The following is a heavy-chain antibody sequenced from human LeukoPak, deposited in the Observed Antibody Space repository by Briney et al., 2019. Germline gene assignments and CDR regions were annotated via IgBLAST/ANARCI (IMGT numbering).Heavy chain of an antibody. CDR3: ATLGNWNDGPYYFDY. J-gene: IGHJ4*02. V-gene: IGHV1-69*13. CDR2: IIPIFGTA. D-gene: IGHD1-1*01. Sequence: SVKVSCKASGGTFSSYAFSWVRQAPGQGLEWMGGIIPIFGTANYAQKFQGRVTITADESTSTAYMELSSLRSEDTAVYYCATLGNWNDGPYYFDYWGQGTLVTVSS. CDR1: GGTFSSYA.